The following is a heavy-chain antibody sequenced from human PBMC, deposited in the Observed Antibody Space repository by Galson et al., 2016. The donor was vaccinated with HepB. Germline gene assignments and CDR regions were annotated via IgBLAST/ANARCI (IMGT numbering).Heavy chain of an antibody. CDR3: ARGTGVVPCFDP. Sequence: SLRLSCAASGFTVSSNNMDWVRQAPGKGLEWVSVFYSSGKTAHADSVEGRFTVSRDTSKNILYLQMNSLRAEDTAIYFCARGTGVVPCFDPWGQGTLVTVSS. CDR1: GFTVSSNN. CDR2: FYSSGKT. J-gene: IGHJ5*02. D-gene: IGHD2-15*01. V-gene: IGHV3-53*01.